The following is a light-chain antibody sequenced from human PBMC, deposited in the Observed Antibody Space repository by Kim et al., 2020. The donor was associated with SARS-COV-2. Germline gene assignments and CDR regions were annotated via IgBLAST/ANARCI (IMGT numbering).Light chain of an antibody. Sequence: VSPGQTARITCSGDVMAKKYARWFQQKPGQAPVLVIYKDSERPSGIPERFSGSSSGTTVTLTISGAQVEDEADYYCYSAADNNLVFGGGTQLTVL. J-gene: IGLJ3*02. V-gene: IGLV3-27*01. CDR3: YSAADNNLV. CDR2: KDS. CDR1: VMAKKY.